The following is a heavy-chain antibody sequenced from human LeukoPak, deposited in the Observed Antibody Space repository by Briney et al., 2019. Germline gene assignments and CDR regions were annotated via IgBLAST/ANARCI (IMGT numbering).Heavy chain of an antibody. CDR1: GGSFSGYY. Sequence: SETLSLTCAVYGGSFSGYYWSWIRQPPGKGLEWIGEINHSGSTNYNPSLKSRVTISVDTSKNQFSLKLSSVTAADTAVYYCVRGSLPTGDYWGQGTLVTVSS. J-gene: IGHJ4*02. D-gene: IGHD3-9*01. V-gene: IGHV4-34*01. CDR2: INHSGST. CDR3: VRGSLPTGDY.